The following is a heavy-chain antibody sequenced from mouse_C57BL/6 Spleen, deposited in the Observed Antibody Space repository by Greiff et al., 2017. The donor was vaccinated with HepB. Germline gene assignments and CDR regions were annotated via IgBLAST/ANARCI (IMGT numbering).Heavy chain of an antibody. V-gene: IGHV6-6*01. Sequence: EVKVEESGGGLVQPGGSMKLSCAASGFTFSDAWMDWVRQSPEKGLEWVAEIRNKANNHATYYAESVKGRFTISRDDSKSSVYLQMNSLRAEDTGIYYCTRGGGSSYNWYFDVWGTGTTVTVSS. CDR1: GFTFSDAW. CDR3: TRGGGSSYNWYFDV. J-gene: IGHJ1*03. CDR2: IRNKANNHAT. D-gene: IGHD1-1*01.